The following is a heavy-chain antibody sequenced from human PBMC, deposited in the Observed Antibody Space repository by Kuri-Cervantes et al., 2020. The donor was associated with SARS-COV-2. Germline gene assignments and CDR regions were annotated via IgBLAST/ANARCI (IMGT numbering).Heavy chain of an antibody. D-gene: IGHD4/OR15-4a*01. CDR2: ISGGGGDT. Sequence: GESLKISCAASGFDFGFRVMSWVRQAPGRGLEWVSSISGGGGDTFFADSVKGRFTISRDNYRRTLYLQMSTLRPEDTAIYYCATTRASAGASGAPNWFDTWSQGTLVTVSS. V-gene: IGHV3-23*01. CDR1: GFDFGFRV. CDR3: ATTRASAGASGAPNWFDT. J-gene: IGHJ5*02.